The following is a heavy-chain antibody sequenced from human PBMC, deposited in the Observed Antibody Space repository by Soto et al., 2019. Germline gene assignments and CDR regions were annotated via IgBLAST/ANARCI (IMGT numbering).Heavy chain of an antibody. D-gene: IGHD2-21*01. J-gene: IGHJ6*03. V-gene: IGHV3-48*01. CDR3: ASDWYYMDV. CDR1: GFTFSSYP. Sequence: EVQLVESGGGLVQPGGSLRLSCAASGFTFSSYPMNWVRQAPGKGLECVSYISSSSTTIYYADSVKGRFTISRDNAQNSLYLQMNSLRAEDTAVYYCASDWYYMDVWGKGTTVSVSS. CDR2: ISSSSTTI.